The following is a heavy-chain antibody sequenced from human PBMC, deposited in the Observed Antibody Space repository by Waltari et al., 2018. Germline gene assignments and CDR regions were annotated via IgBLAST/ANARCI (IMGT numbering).Heavy chain of an antibody. Sequence: QVQLVQSGAEVKKPGASVKVSCKASGYTFTAYYMHWVRQAPGQGLEWMGRINPNSGGTNDAQKFQGRVTMTRDTSISTAYMELSRLRSDDTAVYYCARERLQASYYYYYGMDVWGQGTTVTVSS. V-gene: IGHV1-2*06. J-gene: IGHJ6*02. D-gene: IGHD6-25*01. CDR2: INPNSGGT. CDR3: ARERLQASYYYYYGMDV. CDR1: GYTFTAYY.